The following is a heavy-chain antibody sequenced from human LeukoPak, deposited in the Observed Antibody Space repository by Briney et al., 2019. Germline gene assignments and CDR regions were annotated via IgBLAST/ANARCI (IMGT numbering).Heavy chain of an antibody. CDR3: ARGFNWFDP. CDR1: GFTFSSYW. Sequence: GGSLRVSCAASGFTFSSYWMHWVRQAPGKGLVWVSRINSDGSNTTYADSVKGRFTISRDNAKNTLYLQMNSLRAEDTAVYYCARGFNWFDPWGQGTLVTVSS. J-gene: IGHJ5*02. CDR2: INSDGSNT. V-gene: IGHV3-74*01.